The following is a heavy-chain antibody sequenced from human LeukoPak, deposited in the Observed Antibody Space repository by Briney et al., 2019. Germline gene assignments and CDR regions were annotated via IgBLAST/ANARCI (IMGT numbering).Heavy chain of an antibody. Sequence: GGSLRLSRGASGFPFSSYGMHWVRQAPGKGLEGVAFIRYDGSTKYYADSVKGRFTISRDNAKNTLYLQMNSLRAEDTSVYYCATSSYGGNFGLFDYWGQGILVTVSS. J-gene: IGHJ4*02. V-gene: IGHV3-30*02. CDR2: IRYDGSTK. CDR3: ATSSYGGNFGLFDY. D-gene: IGHD4-23*01. CDR1: GFPFSSYG.